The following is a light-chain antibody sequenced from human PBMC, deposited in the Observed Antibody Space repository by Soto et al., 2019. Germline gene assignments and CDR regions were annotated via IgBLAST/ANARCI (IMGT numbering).Light chain of an antibody. CDR1: QSISSW. CDR3: QQYNSYPLT. Sequence: DIQMTQSPSTLSASVGDRVTITCRASQSISSWLAWYQQKPGKAPKLLIYDAPSLEIGVPSRFSGSGSGTEFTLTISSLQPDDFATYYCQQYNSYPLTFGGGTKVEIK. V-gene: IGKV1-5*01. CDR2: DAP. J-gene: IGKJ4*01.